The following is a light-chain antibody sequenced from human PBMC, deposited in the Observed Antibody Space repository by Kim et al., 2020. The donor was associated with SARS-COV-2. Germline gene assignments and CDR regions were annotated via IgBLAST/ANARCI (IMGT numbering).Light chain of an antibody. CDR3: QQLWNYPIT. Sequence: IQLTQSPSSLSASVGDRVTITCRVSQGISTHLAWFQQKPGQVPKLLIYAASTLQSGVPPRFSGSGSGTDFTLTVSSLQPEDFATYYCQQLWNYPITFGQGTRLEI. CDR2: AAS. V-gene: IGKV1-9*01. J-gene: IGKJ5*01. CDR1: QGISTH.